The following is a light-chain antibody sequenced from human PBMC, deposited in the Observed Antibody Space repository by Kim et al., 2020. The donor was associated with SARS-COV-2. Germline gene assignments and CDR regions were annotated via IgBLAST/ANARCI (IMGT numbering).Light chain of an antibody. V-gene: IGKV1-39*01. CDR1: QNINTY. Sequence: DIQMTQSPSSLSASVGDRVTITCRASQNINTYLNWYQQKPGKAPNLLSYHTSKFQSGVPSRFSGGISGSDFTLTISSLQPEDFATYFCQQSSRTPHTFGQETKLEI. CDR2: HTS. CDR3: QQSSRTPHT. J-gene: IGKJ2*01.